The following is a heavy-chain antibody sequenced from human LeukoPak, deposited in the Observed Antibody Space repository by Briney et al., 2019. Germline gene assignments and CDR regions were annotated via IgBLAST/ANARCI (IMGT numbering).Heavy chain of an antibody. V-gene: IGHV4-59*08. CDR1: GGSITGYY. J-gene: IGHJ3*02. D-gene: IGHD5-12*01. CDR2: VYYTGST. CDR3: ARHSRSGYGDYESAFDI. Sequence: SETLSLTCTVSGGSITGYYWSWIRQPPGKGLEWIGYVYYTGSTNYNPSLKSRVTISVDTSKNLFALKLRSVTAADTAVYYCARHSRSGYGDYESAFDIWGQGTMVTVSS.